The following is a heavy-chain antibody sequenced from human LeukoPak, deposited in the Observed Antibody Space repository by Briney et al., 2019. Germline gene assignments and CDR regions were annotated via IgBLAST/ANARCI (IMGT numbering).Heavy chain of an antibody. CDR2: IKQDGSEK. J-gene: IGHJ4*02. CDR3: SAGSYFDN. D-gene: IGHD1-26*01. V-gene: IGHV3-7*05. Sequence: PGGSLRLSCAASGFIFSSYWMSWVRQAPGKGLEWVANIKQDGSEKWYVDSVKGRFTISRDNAKNSLFLQMNSLRAEDTAVYYCSAGSYFDNWGQGILVTVSS. CDR1: GFIFSSYW.